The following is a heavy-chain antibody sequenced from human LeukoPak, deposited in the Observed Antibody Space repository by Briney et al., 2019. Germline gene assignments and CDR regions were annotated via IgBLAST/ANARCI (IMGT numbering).Heavy chain of an antibody. D-gene: IGHD6-19*01. CDR2: ISGSGGST. V-gene: IGHV3-23*01. J-gene: IGHJ4*02. Sequence: GGSLRLSCAASGFTFSSYAMSWVRQAPGKGLEWVSAISGSGGSTYYADSVKGRFTISRDSSKNTLYLQMNSLRAEDTAVYYCAKSSSGWYPQYYFDYWGQGTLVTVSS. CDR3: AKSSSGWYPQYYFDY. CDR1: GFTFSSYA.